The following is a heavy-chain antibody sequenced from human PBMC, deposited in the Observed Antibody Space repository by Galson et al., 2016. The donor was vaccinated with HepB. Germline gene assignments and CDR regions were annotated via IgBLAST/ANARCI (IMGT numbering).Heavy chain of an antibody. J-gene: IGHJ6*02. CDR1: GFMFSSYG. CDR3: VKGAAYCSAATCRGGMDV. V-gene: IGHV3-30*18. CDR2: ISYDGSYK. D-gene: IGHD2-15*01. Sequence: SLRLSCAAPGFMFSSYGVHWVRQAPGKGLEWVAAISYDGSYKYYADSVKGRFTMSRDNSMNTQSLQMDSLRPEDTAIYYCVKGAAYCSAATCRGGMDVWGQGTTVIVSS.